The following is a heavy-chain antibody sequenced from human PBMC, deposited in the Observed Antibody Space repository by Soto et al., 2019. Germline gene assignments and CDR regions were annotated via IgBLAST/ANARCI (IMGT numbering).Heavy chain of an antibody. J-gene: IGHJ5*02. CDR2: ISAYNGNT. Sequence: GASVKVSCKASGYTFTSYGISWVRQAPGQGLEWMGWISAYNGNTNYAQKLQGRVTMTTDTSTSTAYMELRSLRSDDTAVYYCARRWAARPRNLPSWFDPWGQGTLVTVSS. CDR1: GYTFTSYG. D-gene: IGHD6-6*01. V-gene: IGHV1-18*01. CDR3: ARRWAARPRNLPSWFDP.